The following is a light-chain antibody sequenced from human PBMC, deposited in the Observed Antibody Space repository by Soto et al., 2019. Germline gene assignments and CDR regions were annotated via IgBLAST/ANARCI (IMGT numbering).Light chain of an antibody. CDR1: SHDIGGYKY. CDR2: EVS. V-gene: IGLV2-14*01. Sequence: QSALTQPASVSGSPGQSITISCTGTSHDIGGYKYVSWYQQHPGNAPKLMIYEVSNRPSGVSNRFSGSKSGNTASLTISGLQTEDEADYYCCAYTSTSALYVFGTGTKLTVL. CDR3: CAYTSTSALYV. J-gene: IGLJ1*01.